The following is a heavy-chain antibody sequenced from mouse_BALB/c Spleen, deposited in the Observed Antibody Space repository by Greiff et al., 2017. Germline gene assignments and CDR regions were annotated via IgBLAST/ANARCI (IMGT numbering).Heavy chain of an antibody. CDR2: ISYSGST. Sequence: VQLKQSGPSLVKPSQTLSLTCSVTGDSITSGYWNWIRKFPGNKLEYMGYISYSGSTYYNPSLKSRISITRDTSKNQYYLQLNSVTTEDTATYYCAREAFRYGSFDYWGQGTTLTVSS. CDR1: GDSITSGY. J-gene: IGHJ2*01. CDR3: AREAFRYGSFDY. V-gene: IGHV3-8*02. D-gene: IGHD1-1*01.